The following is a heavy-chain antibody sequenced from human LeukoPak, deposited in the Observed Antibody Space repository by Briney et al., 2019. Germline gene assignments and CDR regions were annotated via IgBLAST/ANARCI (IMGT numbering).Heavy chain of an antibody. CDR2: ISYDGSHK. CDR1: GFTFSSYG. CDR3: ATDIRYDHMAADY. D-gene: IGHD3-22*01. J-gene: IGHJ4*02. V-gene: IGHV3-30*03. Sequence: GGSLRLSCAASGFTFSSYGMHWVRQAPGKGLEWVAVISYDGSHKYYADSVQGRFTISRDNSKNTLYLQMNSLRAEDTAVYYCATDIRYDHMAADYWGQGTLVTVSS.